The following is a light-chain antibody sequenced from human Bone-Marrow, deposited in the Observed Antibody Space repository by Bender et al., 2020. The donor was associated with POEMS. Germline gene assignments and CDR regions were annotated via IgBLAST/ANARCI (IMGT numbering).Light chain of an antibody. V-gene: IGLV10-54*04. J-gene: IGLJ3*02. CDR1: SNNVGNLG. CDR3: SAWDTSLNAWV. CDR2: RNN. Sequence: QAGLTQPPSVSKALRQTATLTCTGNSNNVGNLGVVWLQQSQGHPPKLLSHRNNKWPSGIPERVSASTSGNTASLTITGLQPEDEADYYCSAWDTSLNAWVFGGGTKLTVL.